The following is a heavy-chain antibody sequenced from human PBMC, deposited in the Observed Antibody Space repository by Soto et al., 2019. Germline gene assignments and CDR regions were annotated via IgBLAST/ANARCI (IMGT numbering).Heavy chain of an antibody. CDR1: SGSIKTDVW. CDR2: IYQNGHT. V-gene: IGHV4-4*02. Sequence: SETLSLTCTVSSGSIKTDVWWSWLRRPPGKGLEWIGEIYQNGHTNYNPSLKSRVTMSVDKSKNQFSLILTSVTAADTAMYYCARADAVAGETDRFDYWGQGFLVTVSS. J-gene: IGHJ4*02. D-gene: IGHD2-2*01. CDR3: ARADAVAGETDRFDY.